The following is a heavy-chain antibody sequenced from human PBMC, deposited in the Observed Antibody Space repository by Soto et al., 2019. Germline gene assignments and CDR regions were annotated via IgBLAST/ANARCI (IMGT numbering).Heavy chain of an antibody. V-gene: IGHV3-21*01. Sequence: GGSLRLSCAASGFTFSSYSMNWVRQAPGKGLEWVSSISSSSSYIYYADSVKGRFTISRDNAKNSLYLQMNSLRAEDTAVYYCARGAGKIYYYYMDVWGKGTTVTVSS. CDR2: ISSSSSYI. CDR3: ARGAGKIYYYYMDV. J-gene: IGHJ6*03. CDR1: GFTFSSYS.